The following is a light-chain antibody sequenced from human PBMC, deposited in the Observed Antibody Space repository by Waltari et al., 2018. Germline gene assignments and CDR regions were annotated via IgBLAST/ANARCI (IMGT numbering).Light chain of an antibody. J-gene: IGLJ1*01. Sequence: SYVLTQPPSLSVAPGQTARITCDGTKIGSKTVHWYQHKPGQAPVLVVYDDGDRPSGSPERFSGSNSGNTATLTISRVDAGDEADYYCQVWDSGSDHYVFGTVTKVTVL. CDR1: KIGSKT. V-gene: IGLV3-21*02. CDR2: DDG. CDR3: QVWDSGSDHYV.